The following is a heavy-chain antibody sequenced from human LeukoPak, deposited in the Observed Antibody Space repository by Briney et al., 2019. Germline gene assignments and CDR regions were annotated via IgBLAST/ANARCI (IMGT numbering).Heavy chain of an antibody. CDR1: GFTFSSYE. V-gene: IGHV3-48*03. J-gene: IGHJ4*02. Sequence: GGSLRLSCAASGFTFSSYEMNWVRQAPGKGLEWVSYISSSGSTIYYADSVKGRFTISRDNAKNSLYLQMNSLRAEDTAVYYCARAPWEIDSSGWYRFDYWGQGTLVTVSS. D-gene: IGHD6-19*01. CDR2: ISSSGSTI. CDR3: ARAPWEIDSSGWYRFDY.